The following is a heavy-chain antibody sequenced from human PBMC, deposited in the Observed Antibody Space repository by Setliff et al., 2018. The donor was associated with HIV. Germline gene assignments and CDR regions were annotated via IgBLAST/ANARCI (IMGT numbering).Heavy chain of an antibody. CDR1: GGSFSGYY. CDR2: INQSGTT. J-gene: IGHJ4*02. CDR3: ERKPSLRGRPFDS. V-gene: IGHV4-34*01. Sequence: PSETLSLTCAVYGGSFSGYYWSRSRHLPGKGLEWIGEINQSGTTNYNPSLKSRVNNSVDMSKNQFTLKLDTVTAADTAVYFCERKPSLRGRPFDSWGQGTVVTVSS. D-gene: IGHD3-10*01.